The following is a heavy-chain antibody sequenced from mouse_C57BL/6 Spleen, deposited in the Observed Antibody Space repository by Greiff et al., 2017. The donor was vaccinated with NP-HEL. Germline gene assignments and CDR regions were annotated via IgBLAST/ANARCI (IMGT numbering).Heavy chain of an antibody. D-gene: IGHD1-1*01. Sequence: QVQLQQPGAELVKPGASVKLSCKASGYTFTSYWMQWVKQRPGQGLEWIGEIDPSDSYTTSNQKFKGKATLTVDTSSSTAYMQLSSLTSEDSAVYYCARHLLDYVSSFDYWGQGTTLTVSS. CDR3: ARHLLDYVSSFDY. J-gene: IGHJ2*01. CDR1: GYTFTSYW. CDR2: IDPSDSYT. V-gene: IGHV1-50*01.